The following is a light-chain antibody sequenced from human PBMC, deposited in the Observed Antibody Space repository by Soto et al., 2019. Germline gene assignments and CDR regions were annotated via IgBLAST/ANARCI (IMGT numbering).Light chain of an antibody. CDR2: GAS. Sequence: EIVLTQSPGTLSLSPGERMAISCRASQSVSNNYLAWYQQKPGQAPRLLIFGASSRATGIPDRFSGSGSGTDFPLSISRLEPEDFAVYYCQQYGSSPETFGQGTKLEIK. V-gene: IGKV3-20*01. CDR3: QQYGSSPET. J-gene: IGKJ2*01. CDR1: QSVSNNY.